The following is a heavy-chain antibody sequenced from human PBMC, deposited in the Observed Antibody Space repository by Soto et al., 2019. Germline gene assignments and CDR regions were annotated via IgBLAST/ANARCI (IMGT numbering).Heavy chain of an antibody. D-gene: IGHD2-15*01. CDR2: ISWNSGSI. CDR1: GFSFDDYA. Sequence: EVQLVESGGGLVQPGRSLRLSCAASGFSFDDYAMHWVRQAPGKGLECVSGISWNSGSIGYADSVKGRFTISRDNAKNSLYLQMNDLRAEDTALYYCAKGVAYCSGGSCYPEAFDYWGQGTLVTVSS. V-gene: IGHV3-9*01. CDR3: AKGVAYCSGGSCYPEAFDY. J-gene: IGHJ4*02.